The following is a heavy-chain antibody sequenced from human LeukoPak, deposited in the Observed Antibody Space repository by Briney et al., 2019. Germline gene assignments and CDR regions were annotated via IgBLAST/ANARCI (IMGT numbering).Heavy chain of an antibody. J-gene: IGHJ6*03. CDR3: ARDNGVVHGVYYMDV. V-gene: IGHV3-7*01. CDR2: IKQDGSEK. Sequence: GGSLRLSCAASGSTFSKYWMTWVRQAPGKGLEWVADIKQDGSEKLYVKSVRGRFTISRDNSKMSLFLQMNSLRAEDTAVYYCARDNGVVHGVYYMDVWGKGTTVTVS. D-gene: IGHD3-3*01. CDR1: GSTFSKYW.